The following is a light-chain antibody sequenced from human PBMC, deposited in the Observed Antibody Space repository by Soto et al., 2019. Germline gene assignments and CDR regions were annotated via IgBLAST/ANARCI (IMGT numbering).Light chain of an antibody. CDR2: AAS. V-gene: IGKV1-12*01. CDR1: QGVTSW. CDR3: QQANSFTRT. J-gene: IGKJ1*01. Sequence: DIQTTQSPSSLSASVGHRVTITCGASQGVTSWLAWYQQKQGKAPKLLIYAASTLHSGVPSRFSGSGSGTECTITIASLKQEDASTYDCQQANSFTRTFGQGTKVDIK.